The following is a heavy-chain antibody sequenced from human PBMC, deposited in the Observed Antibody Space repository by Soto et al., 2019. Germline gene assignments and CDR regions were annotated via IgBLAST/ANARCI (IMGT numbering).Heavy chain of an antibody. D-gene: IGHD3-3*01. Sequence: EVQLVQSGAEVKKPGTTVKISCKVSGYTFTDYYMHWVHQAPGKGLEWMGLVDPEDGETMYAEKFQGRVTITADTSTDTAYMELSSLRSEDTAVYYCARFQPPREDYGMGVWGQGTTVTVSS. CDR2: VDPEDGET. V-gene: IGHV1-69-2*01. CDR1: GYTFTDYY. J-gene: IGHJ6*02. CDR3: ARFQPPREDYGMGV.